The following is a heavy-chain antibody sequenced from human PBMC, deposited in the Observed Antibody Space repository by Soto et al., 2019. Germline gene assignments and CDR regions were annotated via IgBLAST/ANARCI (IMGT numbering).Heavy chain of an antibody. CDR1: GGSISSSSYY. D-gene: IGHD2-15*01. V-gene: IGHV4-39*01. CDR3: ARFIVVVVAATGWFDP. J-gene: IGHJ5*02. CDR2: IYYSGST. Sequence: SETLSLTCTVSGGSISSSSYYWGWIRQPPGKGLEWIGSIYYSGSTYYNPSLKSRVTISVDTSKNQFSLKLSSVTAADTAVYYCARFIVVVVAATGWFDPWGRGTLVTVSS.